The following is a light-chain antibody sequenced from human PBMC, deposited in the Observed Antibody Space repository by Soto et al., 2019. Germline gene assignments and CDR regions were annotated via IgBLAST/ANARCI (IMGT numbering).Light chain of an antibody. CDR1: QSISSY. J-gene: IGKJ5*01. CDR2: GAS. V-gene: IGKV1-5*01. Sequence: IQITQSPSSLSASVGDRVTITCRASQSISSYLNWYQQKPGKAPKLLIYGASSRATGIPDRFSGSGSGTEFTLTISSLQPDDFATYYCQQYNSYPMTFGQGARLEI. CDR3: QQYNSYPMT.